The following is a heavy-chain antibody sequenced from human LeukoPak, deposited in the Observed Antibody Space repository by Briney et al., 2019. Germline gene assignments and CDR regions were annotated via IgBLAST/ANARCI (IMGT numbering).Heavy chain of an antibody. V-gene: IGHV4-34*01. Sequence: PSETLSLTCAVYGGSSSGYYWSWIRQPPGKGLEWIGEINHSGSTNYNPSLKSRVTISVDTSKNQFSLKLSSVTAAGTAVYYCARGRYSSSWYDSWGQGTLVTVSS. CDR3: ARGRYSSSWYDS. CDR2: INHSGST. CDR1: GGSSSGYY. J-gene: IGHJ5*01. D-gene: IGHD6-13*01.